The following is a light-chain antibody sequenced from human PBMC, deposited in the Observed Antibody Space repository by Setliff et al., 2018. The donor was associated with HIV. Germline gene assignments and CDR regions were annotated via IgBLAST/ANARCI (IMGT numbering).Light chain of an antibody. J-gene: IGLJ3*02. Sequence: SVLTQPPSASGTPGQRVTISCSGSSSNIGSNYVYWYQQLPGTAPKLLIYRNNQRPSGVPDRFSGSKSGTSASLAISGLRSEDEADYYCAAWDDSLSANWVFGGGTKVNVL. V-gene: IGLV1-47*01. CDR1: SSNIGSNY. CDR3: AAWDDSLSANWV. CDR2: RNN.